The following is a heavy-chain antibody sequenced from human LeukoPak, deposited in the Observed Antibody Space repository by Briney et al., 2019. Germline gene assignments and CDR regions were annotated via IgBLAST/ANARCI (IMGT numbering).Heavy chain of an antibody. CDR3: ARDWQRGAPTFGY. Sequence: ASVKVSCKASGYTFTSYAMHWVRQAPGQRLEWMGWINAGNGNTKYSQKFQGRVTITRDTSASTAYMELRSLRPDDTAVYYCARDWQRGAPTFGYWGQGTLVTVSS. CDR2: INAGNGNT. D-gene: IGHD1-26*01. J-gene: IGHJ4*02. CDR1: GYTFTSYA. V-gene: IGHV1-3*01.